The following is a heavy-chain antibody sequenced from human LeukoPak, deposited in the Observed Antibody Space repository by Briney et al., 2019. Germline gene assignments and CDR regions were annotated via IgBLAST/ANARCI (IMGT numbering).Heavy chain of an antibody. CDR1: GGSISSSSYY. D-gene: IGHD7-27*01. J-gene: IGHJ3*02. V-gene: IGHV4-39*01. CDR2: IYYSGST. Sequence: SETLSLTCTVSGGSISSSSYYWGWIRQPPGKGLEWIGSIYYSGSTYYNPSLKSRVTISVDTSKNQFSLKLSSVTAADTAVYYCARRSLTGDAFDIWSQGTMVTVSS. CDR3: ARRSLTGDAFDI.